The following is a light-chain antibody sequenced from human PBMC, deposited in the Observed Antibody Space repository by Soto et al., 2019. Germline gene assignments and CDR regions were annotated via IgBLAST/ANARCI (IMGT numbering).Light chain of an antibody. J-gene: IGLJ1*01. CDR3: SSYTSSSTPYV. CDR2: DVS. V-gene: IGLV2-14*01. CDR1: SSDGGGFNY. Sequence: QSVLTQPASVSGSPGQSITISCPGTSSDGGGFNYVSWYQQHPGKAPKLMIYDVSNRPSGVSNRFSGSKSGNTASLTISGLQAEDEADYYCSSYTSSSTPYVFGTGTKVTVL.